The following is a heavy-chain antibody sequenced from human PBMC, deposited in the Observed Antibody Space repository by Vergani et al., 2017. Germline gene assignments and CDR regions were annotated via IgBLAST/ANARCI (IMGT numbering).Heavy chain of an antibody. CDR1: GASITSGSFY. CDR2: MYTSGHT. V-gene: IGHV4-61*02. D-gene: IGHD2-21*01. CDR3: ARASHCINCYSEGPNGPGYYYMDV. J-gene: IGHJ6*03. Sequence: QVQLQESGPGLVKPSQTLSLTCTVSGASITSGSFYWSWIRQPAGKGLEWIVRMYTSGHTIYNPSLESRVTMSVDTSKNQFSLQLSSVTAADTAVYYCARASHCINCYSEGPNGPGYYYMDVWGKGTTVTVSS.